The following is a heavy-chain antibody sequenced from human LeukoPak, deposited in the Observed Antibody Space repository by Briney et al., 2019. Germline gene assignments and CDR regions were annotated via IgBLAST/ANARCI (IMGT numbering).Heavy chain of an antibody. Sequence: SETLSLTCTVSGGSISSYYWSWIRQPAGKGLEWIGRIYTSGSTNYNPSLKSRVTISIDTSKNQFSLKLSSVTAADTAVYYCARDPKDFYDTSNYLYFDYWGRGTLVTVSS. CDR1: GGSISSYY. V-gene: IGHV4-4*07. CDR3: ARDPKDFYDTSNYLYFDY. D-gene: IGHD3-22*01. CDR2: IYTSGST. J-gene: IGHJ4*02.